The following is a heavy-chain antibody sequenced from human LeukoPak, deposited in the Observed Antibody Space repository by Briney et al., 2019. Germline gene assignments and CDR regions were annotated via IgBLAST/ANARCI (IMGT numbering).Heavy chain of an antibody. CDR2: IYYSGST. V-gene: IGHV4-59*01. CDR3: ARGRQKIVATMPGGNWSDP. Sequence: SETLSLTCTVSGGSISSYYWSWIRQPPGKGLEWIGYIYYSGSTNYNPSLKSRVTISVDTSKNQFSLKLSSVTAADTAVYYCARGRQKIVATMPGGNWSDPWGQGTLVTVSS. J-gene: IGHJ5*02. CDR1: GGSISSYY. D-gene: IGHD5-12*01.